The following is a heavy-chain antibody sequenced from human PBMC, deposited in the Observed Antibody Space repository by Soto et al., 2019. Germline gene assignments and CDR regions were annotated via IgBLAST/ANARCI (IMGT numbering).Heavy chain of an antibody. D-gene: IGHD2-2*01. Sequence: QVQLVQSGAEVKKPGASVKVSCKASGYTFTSYGISWVRQAPGQGLEWMGWISAYNGNTNYAQKLQGRVTMTTDTSTSTAYMDQRSLRSDDRAVYYCARDWGGNRGGSTSCSYWTYYYYYYGMDVWGQGTTVTVSS. CDR3: ARDWGGNRGGSTSCSYWTYYYYYYGMDV. J-gene: IGHJ6*02. CDR1: GYTFTSYG. CDR2: ISAYNGNT. V-gene: IGHV1-18*01.